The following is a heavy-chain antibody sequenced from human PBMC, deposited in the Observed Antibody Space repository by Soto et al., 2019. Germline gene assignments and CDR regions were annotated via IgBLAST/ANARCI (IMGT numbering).Heavy chain of an antibody. CDR3: ARPLGTTGYYYYYGIDV. D-gene: IGHD1-7*01. J-gene: IGHJ6*02. Sequence: PSETLSLACSVSGGSISSYYWSWIRQPPGKGLEWIGYIYYSGSTNYNPSLRGRVTISLDTSRNQFSLNLSSVTAADTAVYYCARPLGTTGYYYYYGIDVWGQGTTVNVSS. CDR1: GGSISSYY. V-gene: IGHV4-59*01. CDR2: IYYSGST.